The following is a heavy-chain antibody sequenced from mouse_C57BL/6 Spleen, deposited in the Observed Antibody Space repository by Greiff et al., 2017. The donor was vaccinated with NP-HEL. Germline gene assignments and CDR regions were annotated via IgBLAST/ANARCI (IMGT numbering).Heavy chain of an antibody. CDR2: IYTGDGDT. V-gene: IGHV1-82*01. J-gene: IGHJ3*01. Sequence: QVQLQQSGPELVKPGASVKISCKASGYAFSSSWMNWVKQRPGKGLEWIGRIYTGDGDTNYNGKFKGKATLTADKSSSTAYMQLSSLTSEDSAVYFCARTGDYDPAWFADWGQGTLVTVSA. D-gene: IGHD2-4*01. CDR3: ARTGDYDPAWFAD. CDR1: GYAFSSSW.